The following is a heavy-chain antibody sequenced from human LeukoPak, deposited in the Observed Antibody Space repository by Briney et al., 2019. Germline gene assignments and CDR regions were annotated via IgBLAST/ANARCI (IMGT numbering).Heavy chain of an antibody. CDR2: ISRGSNDI. J-gene: IGHJ4*02. V-gene: IGHV3-21*01. CDR1: GFSFSSYS. Sequence: GGSLRLSCETSGFSFSSYSMSWVRQAPGKGLEWVSFISRGSNDIYHADSVKGRFTISRDNAKNSLYLQMNSLRAEDTAVYYCARDLPAAVDWGQGTQVTVSS. CDR3: ARDLPAAVD. D-gene: IGHD2-2*01.